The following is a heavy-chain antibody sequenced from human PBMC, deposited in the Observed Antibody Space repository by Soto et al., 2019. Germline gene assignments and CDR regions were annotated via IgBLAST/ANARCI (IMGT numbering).Heavy chain of an antibody. Sequence: GGSLRLSCAASGFTFSDYYMSWIRQAPGKGLEWVSYISSSGSTIYYADSVKGRFTISRDNAKNSLYLQMNSLRAEDTAVYYCARDYKTCSSRWYSMCEPSGGMDVCGQGTTVTVSS. J-gene: IGHJ6*02. CDR2: ISSSGSTI. V-gene: IGHV3-11*01. D-gene: IGHD6-13*01. CDR1: GFTFSDYY. CDR3: ARDYKTCSSRWYSMCEPSGGMDV.